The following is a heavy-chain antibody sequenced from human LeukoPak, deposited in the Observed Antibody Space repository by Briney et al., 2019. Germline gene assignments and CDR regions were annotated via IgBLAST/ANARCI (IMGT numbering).Heavy chain of an antibody. V-gene: IGHV1-46*01. CDR2: INPSGGST. D-gene: IGHD4-17*01. CDR1: GYTFTSYY. Sequence: GASVKVSCKASGYTFTSYYMYWVRQAPGQGLEWMGIINPSGGSTSYAQKFQGRVTMTRDMSTSTVYMELSSLRSEDTAVYYCARAPTTVTRFDYWGQGTLVTVSS. J-gene: IGHJ4*02. CDR3: ARAPTTVTRFDY.